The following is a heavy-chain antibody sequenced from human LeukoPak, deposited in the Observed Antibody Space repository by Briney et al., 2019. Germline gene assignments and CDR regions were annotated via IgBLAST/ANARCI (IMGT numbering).Heavy chain of an antibody. D-gene: IGHD3-22*01. CDR3: AKGANSGFYYHFDF. V-gene: IGHV3-23*01. CDR2: ISGSGGTT. Sequence: GGSLRLSYAAFGFSFSSYAMSWVRQAPGGGLEWVSSISGSGGTTYYADSVKGRFTISRDNSKNTLYLQMNSLSAEDTAVYYCAKGANSGFYYHFDFWGQGSLVTVSS. CDR1: GFSFSSYA. J-gene: IGHJ4*02.